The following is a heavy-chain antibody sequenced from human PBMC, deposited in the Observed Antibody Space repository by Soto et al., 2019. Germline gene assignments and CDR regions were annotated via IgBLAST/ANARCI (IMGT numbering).Heavy chain of an antibody. D-gene: IGHD1-26*01. CDR3: GRPIQSGSYYLLQY. Sequence: QVQLVQSGAEVKKPGASVKVSCRASGYTFTNYFIHWVRQAPGQGLEWMGIINPSAGTTSYTQRFQGRVTRTRDTSTNTVYMDLSDLTSEDTAVYYCGRPIQSGSYYLLQYCGQGPLVTVSS. CDR1: GYTFTNYF. V-gene: IGHV1-46*01. CDR2: INPSAGTT. J-gene: IGHJ4*02.